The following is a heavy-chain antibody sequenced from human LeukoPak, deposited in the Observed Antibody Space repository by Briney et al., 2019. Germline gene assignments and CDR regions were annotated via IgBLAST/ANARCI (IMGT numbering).Heavy chain of an antibody. D-gene: IGHD3-22*01. CDR2: IYYSGST. Sequence: SETLSLTCTVSGGSISSSSYYWGWIRQPQGKGLEWIVSIYYSGSTYYNPSLQSRLTLSVDTSNNHFSLNLSSVPAADTAVYYCARHRHDSSGSYYVAHWFDPWGQGTLVTVSS. CDR1: GGSISSSSYY. V-gene: IGHV4-39*01. CDR3: ARHRHDSSGSYYVAHWFDP. J-gene: IGHJ5*02.